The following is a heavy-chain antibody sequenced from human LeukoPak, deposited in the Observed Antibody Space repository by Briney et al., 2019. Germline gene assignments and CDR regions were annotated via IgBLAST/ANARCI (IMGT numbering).Heavy chain of an antibody. CDR1: GFTFSHYG. J-gene: IGHJ6*02. V-gene: IGHV3-30*18. D-gene: IGHD5/OR15-5a*01. CDR3: AKEDIVSTITHNYGLDV. Sequence: PGGSLRLSCAASGFTFSHYGMHRVRQAPGKGLEWVAVISYDGGNTFYGDSVKGRFTISRDNSKNTLFLQMNNLRPEDTAVYYCAKEDIVSTITHNYGLDVWGQGTTVTVSS. CDR2: ISYDGGNT.